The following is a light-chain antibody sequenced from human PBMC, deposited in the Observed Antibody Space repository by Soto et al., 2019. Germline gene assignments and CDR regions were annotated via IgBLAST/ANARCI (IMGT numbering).Light chain of an antibody. CDR1: QSVAGSY. Sequence: EIVLTQSPGTLSLSPGERATLSCRASQSVAGSYLAWYQQKPGQAPRLLIYGASSRATGIPDRFSGSGSGTEFTLTISRLEHEDLEVYYCQQYGSSPQIFGGGTKVEIK. CDR2: GAS. J-gene: IGKJ4*01. V-gene: IGKV3-20*01. CDR3: QQYGSSPQI.